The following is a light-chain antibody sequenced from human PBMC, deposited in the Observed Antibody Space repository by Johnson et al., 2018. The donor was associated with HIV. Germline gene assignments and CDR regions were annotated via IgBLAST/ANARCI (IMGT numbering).Light chain of an antibody. CDR2: DND. CDR1: SSNIGNNY. J-gene: IGLJ1*01. V-gene: IGLV1-51*01. CDR3: GAWDSGLHAGV. Sequence: QSVLTQPPSVSAAPGQRVTISCSGSSSNIGNNYVSWYQHLPGTAPKLLIYDNDKRPSGIPDRFSGSRSGTSATLCITGLQTGDEADYYCGAWDSGLHAGVFVTGTKVTVL.